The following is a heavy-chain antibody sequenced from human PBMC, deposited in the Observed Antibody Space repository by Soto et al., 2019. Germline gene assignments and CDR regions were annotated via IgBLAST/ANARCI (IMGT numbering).Heavy chain of an antibody. J-gene: IGHJ4*02. V-gene: IGHV3-48*01. CDR2: ISSSSSTI. CDR1: GFTFSSYS. CDR3: ARDFVPKTRDHSITMVRGDDY. Sequence: EVQLVESGGGLVQPGGSLRLSCAASGFTFSSYSMNWVRQAPGKGLEWVSYISSSSSTIYYADSVKGRFTISRDNAKNSLYLQMNSLRAEDTAVYYCARDFVPKTRDHSITMVRGDDYWGQGTLVTVSS. D-gene: IGHD3-10*01.